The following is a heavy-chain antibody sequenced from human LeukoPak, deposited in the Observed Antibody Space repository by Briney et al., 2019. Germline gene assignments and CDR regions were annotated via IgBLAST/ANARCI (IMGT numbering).Heavy chain of an antibody. CDR3: ARGIGDDYGGNSWVDY. CDR1: GYTFTSYY. CDR2: INPSGGST. Sequence: ASVKVSCKASGYTFTSYYMHWVRQAPGQGLEWMGIINPSGGSTSYAQKFQGRVTMTRDTSTSTVYMELSSLRSEDTAVYYCARGIGDDYGGNSWVDYWGQGTLVTVSS. J-gene: IGHJ4*02. V-gene: IGHV1-46*01. D-gene: IGHD4-23*01.